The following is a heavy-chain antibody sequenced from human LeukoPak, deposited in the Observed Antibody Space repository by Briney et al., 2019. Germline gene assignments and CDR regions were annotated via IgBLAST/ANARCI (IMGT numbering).Heavy chain of an antibody. V-gene: IGHV1-18*04. CDR1: GYTFTDYY. Sequence: ASVKVSCKTSGYTFTDYYIHWVRQAPGQGLEWMGWISAYNGNTNYAQKLQGRVTMTTNTSTSTAYMELRSLRSDDTAVYYCARALGSSDILTGYYNYWGQGTLVTVSS. J-gene: IGHJ4*02. D-gene: IGHD3-9*01. CDR2: ISAYNGNT. CDR3: ARALGSSDILTGYYNY.